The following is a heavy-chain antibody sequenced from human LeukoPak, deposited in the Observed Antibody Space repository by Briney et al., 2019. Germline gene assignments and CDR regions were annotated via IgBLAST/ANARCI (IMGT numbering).Heavy chain of an antibody. CDR3: ATPSGNAFD. J-gene: IGHJ3*02. CDR2: IYYSGST. D-gene: IGHD3-10*01. Sequence: SETLSLTCTLSGGSVSSSRFHWGWIRQPPGRGLEWIGNIYYSGSTSYKPSLKSRVTMSLDTPKNQFSLTLRSLTAADTAVYYCATPSGNAFD. V-gene: IGHV4-39*07. CDR1: GGSVSSSRFH.